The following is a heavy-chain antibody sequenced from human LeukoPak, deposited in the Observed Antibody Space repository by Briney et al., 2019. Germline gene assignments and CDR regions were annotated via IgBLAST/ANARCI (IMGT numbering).Heavy chain of an antibody. CDR3: ARLGASRRYFDY. Sequence: ASVKVSCKASGYTFTDYYMHWVRQAPGQGPEWMGWINPNSGGTNYAQKFQGRVTMTRDTSISTAYMELSTLRSDDTAVYYCARLGASRRYFDYWGQGTLVTVSS. D-gene: IGHD1-26*01. CDR1: GYTFTDYY. J-gene: IGHJ4*02. V-gene: IGHV1-2*02. CDR2: INPNSGGT.